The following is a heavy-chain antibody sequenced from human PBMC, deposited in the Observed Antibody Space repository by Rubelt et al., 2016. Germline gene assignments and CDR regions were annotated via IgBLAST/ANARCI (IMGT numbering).Heavy chain of an antibody. J-gene: IGHJ4*02. V-gene: IGHV4-38-2*02. D-gene: IGHD2-2*01. CDR1: GYSISSGYY. CDR3: ARSRIVLEPRFDY. Sequence: QVQLQESGPGLVKPSETLSLTCTVSGYSISSGYYWGWIWQPPGKGLEWIGSIYQSGSTYYNPSLKSRVTISVNTSKNQFSLKRSLVAAEDAAVYYCARSRIVLEPRFDYWGQGTLVTVSS. CDR2: IYQSGST.